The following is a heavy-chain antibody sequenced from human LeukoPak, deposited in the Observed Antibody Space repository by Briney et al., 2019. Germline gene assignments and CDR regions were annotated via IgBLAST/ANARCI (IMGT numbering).Heavy chain of an antibody. V-gene: IGHV3-23*01. J-gene: IGHJ4*02. CDR1: GFTFSSYW. CDR2: INRSGDST. Sequence: GGSLRLSCAASGFTFSSYWMNWARQAPGKGLEWVSGINRSGDSTSYADSVKGRFTISRDNSKNTLYLQMNSLRAEDTAVYYCVKDDNSGWFPPLDFWGQGTLVTVSS. D-gene: IGHD6-19*01. CDR3: VKDDNSGWFPPLDF.